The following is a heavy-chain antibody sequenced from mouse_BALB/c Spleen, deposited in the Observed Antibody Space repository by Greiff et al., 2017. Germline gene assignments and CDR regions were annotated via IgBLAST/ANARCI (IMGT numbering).Heavy chain of an antibody. Sequence: VQLQQSGAELVRSGASVKLSCTASGFNIKDYYMHWVKQRPEQGLEWIGWIDPENGDTEYAPKFQGKATMTADTSSNTAYLQLISLTSEDTAVYYCNARWEYYGYYDYWGQGTTLTVSS. CDR3: NARWEYYGYYDY. D-gene: IGHD1-1*01. CDR1: GFNIKDYY. CDR2: IDPENGDT. V-gene: IGHV14-4*02. J-gene: IGHJ2*01.